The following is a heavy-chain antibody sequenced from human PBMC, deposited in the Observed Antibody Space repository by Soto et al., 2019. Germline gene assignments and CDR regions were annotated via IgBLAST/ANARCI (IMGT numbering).Heavy chain of an antibody. V-gene: IGHV3-7*01. CDR1: GFTFTNFW. J-gene: IGHJ4*02. CDR2: IKQDGTET. CDR3: ARENYFDY. Sequence: SLSLSCAGSGFTFTNFWMGYVRQAPGKRLEWVANIKQDGTETSYADSVKGRFTVSRDNAKNSLYLQMNSLGADDTAVYYCARENYFDYWGQGALVTVSS.